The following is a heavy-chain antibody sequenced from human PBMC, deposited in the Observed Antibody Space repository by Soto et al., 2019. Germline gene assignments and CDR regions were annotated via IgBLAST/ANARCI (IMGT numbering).Heavy chain of an antibody. Sequence: ASVKVSCKASGYTFTGYYMHWVRQAPGQGLEWMGWINPNSGGTNYAQKFQGRVTMTRDTSISTAYMELSRLRSDDTAVYYCARDPSAAAGTSDYWGQGTLVTVSS. D-gene: IGHD6-13*01. V-gene: IGHV1-2*02. J-gene: IGHJ4*02. CDR3: ARDPSAAAGTSDY. CDR2: INPNSGGT. CDR1: GYTFTGYY.